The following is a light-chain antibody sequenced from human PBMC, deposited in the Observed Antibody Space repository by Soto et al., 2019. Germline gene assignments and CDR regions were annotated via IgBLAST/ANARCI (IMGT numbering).Light chain of an antibody. CDR3: QQFNIYPIT. V-gene: IGKV1-13*02. Sequence: IQMTQSPSSLSASVGDRVTITCRASQDIRGALAWYQQKPGKAPKLLIYDVSTVQSGVPSRFSGRGSGTEFTLTITSLQPEDFATYYCQQFNIYPITFGQGTRLDI. CDR1: QDIRGA. J-gene: IGKJ5*01. CDR2: DVS.